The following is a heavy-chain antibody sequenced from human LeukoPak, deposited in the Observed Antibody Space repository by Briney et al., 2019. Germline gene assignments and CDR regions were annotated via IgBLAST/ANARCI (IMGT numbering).Heavy chain of an antibody. J-gene: IGHJ4*02. CDR3: AAGMVLLGSRSPYFDY. V-gene: IGHV1-58*01. CDR1: GFTFTSSA. Sequence: VTVSCKASGFTFTSSAVQWVRQARGQRVEGIGWIVVGSGNTNYAQRFQERVTITRDMSTSTAYMELSSLRSEDTAVYSCAAGMVLLGSRSPYFDYWGQGTLVTVSS. D-gene: IGHD2-15*01. CDR2: IVVGSGNT.